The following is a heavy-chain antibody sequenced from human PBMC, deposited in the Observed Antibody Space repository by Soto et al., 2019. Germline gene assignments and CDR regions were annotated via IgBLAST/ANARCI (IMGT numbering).Heavy chain of an antibody. CDR2: ISYDGSNK. D-gene: IGHD2-21*02. V-gene: IGHV3-30*03. J-gene: IGHJ4*02. CDR1: EFTFVSYG. CDR3: ARATRIVVVTAPYDY. Sequence: QVQLVESGGGVVQPGRALRLSSAASEFTFVSYGIHWVRQAPGKGLWWVAVISYDGSNKYYADSVKGRFTISRDSSKNTLYLQTNSLRAEDTAVYYCARATRIVVVTAPYDYWGQGALVTVSS.